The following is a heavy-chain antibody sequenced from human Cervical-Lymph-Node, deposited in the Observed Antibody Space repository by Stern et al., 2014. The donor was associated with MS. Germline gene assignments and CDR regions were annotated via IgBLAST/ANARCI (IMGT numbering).Heavy chain of an antibody. Sequence: EMQLVESGGGLVKPGGSLRLSCTVFGFTFSNSSMNWFRQAPGQGLEWVSSISSSSAYIYSADSVKGRFTISRDNAKNSLYLQMNSLRAEDTAVYYCARDGGDFWGQGTLVTVSS. J-gene: IGHJ4*02. CDR2: ISSSSAYI. CDR3: ARDGGDF. D-gene: IGHD3-16*01. V-gene: IGHV3-21*01. CDR1: GFTFSNSS.